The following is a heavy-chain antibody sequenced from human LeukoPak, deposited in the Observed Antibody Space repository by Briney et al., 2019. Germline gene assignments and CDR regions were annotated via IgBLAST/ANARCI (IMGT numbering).Heavy chain of an antibody. J-gene: IGHJ5*02. V-gene: IGHV3-74*01. CDR1: GFTFSSYW. CDR3: SRGASCEP. Sequence: GGPLRLSCAASGFTFSSYWMHWVRQAPGKGLVWVSRINSDGSRKNYVDSVKGRFTISRDNAKNTLYLQMNSLRAEDTAVYYCSRGASCEPGDQGTLVTVTS. CDR2: INSDGSRK.